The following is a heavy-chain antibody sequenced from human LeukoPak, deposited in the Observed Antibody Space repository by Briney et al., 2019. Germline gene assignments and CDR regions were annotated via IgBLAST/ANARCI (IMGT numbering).Heavy chain of an antibody. CDR1: GYTFINYD. D-gene: IGHD3-10*01. V-gene: IGHV1-8*01. CDR2: MNPNSGNT. Sequence: ASVKVSCKTSGYTFINYDVNWVRQATGRGLEWMGWMNPNSGNTGYAQKFQGRVTMTRDISANTAYMELSSLRSDDTAVYFCARGSRSGDYWGQGTQVTVSS. CDR3: ARGSRSGDY. J-gene: IGHJ4*02.